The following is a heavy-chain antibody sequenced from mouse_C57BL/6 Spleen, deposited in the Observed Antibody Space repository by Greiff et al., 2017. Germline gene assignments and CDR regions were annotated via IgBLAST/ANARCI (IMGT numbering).Heavy chain of an antibody. CDR2: IYPGDGDT. V-gene: IGHV1-82*01. Sequence: VQLVESGPELVKPGASVKISCKASGYAFSSSWMNWVKQRPGKGLEWIGRIYPGDGDTNYNGKFKGKATLTADKSSSTAYMQLSSLTSEDSAVYFCARGGNWVYAMDYWGQGTSVTVSS. CDR3: ARGGNWVYAMDY. J-gene: IGHJ4*01. CDR1: GYAFSSSW. D-gene: IGHD4-1*01.